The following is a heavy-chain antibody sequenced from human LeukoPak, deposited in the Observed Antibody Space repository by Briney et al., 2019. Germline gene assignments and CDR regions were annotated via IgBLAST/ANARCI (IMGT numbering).Heavy chain of an antibody. CDR3: ARDYYDSSGYKD. J-gene: IGHJ4*02. Sequence: ASVEVSCKVSGYIFTELSMHWVRQAPGQGLEWMGIINPSGGSTSYAQKFQGRVTMTRDTSTSTVYMELSSLRSEDTAVYYCARDYYDSSGYKDWGQGTLVTVSS. CDR1: GYIFTELS. D-gene: IGHD3-22*01. CDR2: INPSGGST. V-gene: IGHV1-46*01.